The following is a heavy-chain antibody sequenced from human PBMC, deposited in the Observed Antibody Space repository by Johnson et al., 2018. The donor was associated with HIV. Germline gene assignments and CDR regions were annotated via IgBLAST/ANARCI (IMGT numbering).Heavy chain of an antibody. Sequence: QVQLVESGGGVVQPGRSLRLSCEASGFTFSSYAVHWVRQAPGKGLEWVAVISYDGSNKYYADSVKGRFTISRDNSKNTLYLQMKSLRAEDTAVYYCARSGPNWAFDFWGQGTMVTVSS. CDR1: GFTFSSYA. V-gene: IGHV3-30-3*01. CDR2: ISYDGSNK. J-gene: IGHJ3*01. CDR3: ARSGPNWAFDF. D-gene: IGHD1-1*01.